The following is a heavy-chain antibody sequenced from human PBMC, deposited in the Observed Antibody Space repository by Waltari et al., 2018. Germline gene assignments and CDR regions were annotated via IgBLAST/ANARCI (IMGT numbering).Heavy chain of an antibody. Sequence: QVQLVQSGAEVKKPGASVKVSCKASGYTFTGYYMHWVRQAPGQGLEWVGWINPNSGGTNYAQKFQGRVTMTRDTSISTAYMELSRLRSDDTAVYYCARAPRPLDYYGSGSYPDYWGQGTLVTVSS. CDR1: GYTFTGYY. CDR3: ARAPRPLDYYGSGSYPDY. CDR2: INPNSGGT. D-gene: IGHD3-10*01. J-gene: IGHJ4*02. V-gene: IGHV1-2*02.